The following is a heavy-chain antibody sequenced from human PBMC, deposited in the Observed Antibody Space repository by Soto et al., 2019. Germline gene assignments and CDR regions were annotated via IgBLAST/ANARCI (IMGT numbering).Heavy chain of an antibody. V-gene: IGHV3-15*01. CDR1: GFTFSNAW. J-gene: IGHJ6*02. D-gene: IGHD3-16*02. Sequence: PGGSLRLSCAASGFTFSNAWMSWVRQAPGKGLEWVGRIKSKTDGGTTDYAAPVKGRFTISRDDSKNTLYLQMNSLKTEDTAVYYCTTGTLRLGELSRLDYYYGMDVWGQGTTVTVSS. CDR3: TTGTLRLGELSRLDYYYGMDV. CDR2: IKSKTDGGTT.